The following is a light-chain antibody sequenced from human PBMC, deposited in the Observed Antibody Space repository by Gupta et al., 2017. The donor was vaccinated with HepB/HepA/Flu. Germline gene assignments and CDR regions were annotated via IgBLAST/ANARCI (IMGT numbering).Light chain of an antibody. CDR2: DAS. Sequence: EIVMTQSPATLSVSPGERATLSCRASQSISANLGWFQQKPGQAPRPLIYDASIRASGVPARFSGSGSGTEFTLTISSLQSEDFAIYYCQQYNSWPLTFGQGTLVEIK. V-gene: IGKV3-15*01. J-gene: IGKJ5*01. CDR3: QQYNSWPLT. CDR1: QSISAN.